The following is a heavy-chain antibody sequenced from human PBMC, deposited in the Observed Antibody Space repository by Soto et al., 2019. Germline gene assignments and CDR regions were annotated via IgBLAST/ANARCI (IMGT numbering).Heavy chain of an antibody. J-gene: IGHJ4*02. D-gene: IGHD2-2*01. Sequence: RASVKVSCKASGYTFTAYGISWVRQAPGQGLEWIGWISPNNGNTKSAQKFQGRVTMTTDTSTDTAYLELRSLRADDTAVYYCARDRSSENYLKWIEYWGQGALVTVSS. CDR3: ARDRSSENYLKWIEY. CDR2: ISPNNGNT. CDR1: GYTFTAYG. V-gene: IGHV1-18*01.